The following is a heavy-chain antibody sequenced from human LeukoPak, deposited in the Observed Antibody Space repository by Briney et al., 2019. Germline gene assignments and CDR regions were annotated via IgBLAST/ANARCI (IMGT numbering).Heavy chain of an antibody. CDR2: INQDGSEK. V-gene: IGHV3-7*01. CDR1: GLTFSNAW. D-gene: IGHD2-15*01. J-gene: IGHJ4*02. Sequence: GGSLRLSCAASGLTFSNAWMSWVRQAPGKGLEWVANINQDGSEKYYVDSVKGRFTISRDNAKNSLYLQMSSLRAEDTALYYCASRSSVAASGPGWGQGTLVTVSP. CDR3: ASRSSVAASGPG.